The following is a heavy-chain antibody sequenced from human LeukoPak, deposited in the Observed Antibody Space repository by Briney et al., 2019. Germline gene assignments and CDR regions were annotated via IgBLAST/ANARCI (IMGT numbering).Heavy chain of an antibody. D-gene: IGHD3-22*01. Sequence: SQTLSLTCTVSGGSISSGSYYWIWIRQPAGKELEGIGRIYTSGSTNYKHSLKSRVTISVDTSKNQFSLKLSSVTGADTAVYYCASASSGYYYVGEGAFDIWGQGTMVTVSS. V-gene: IGHV4-61*02. CDR1: GGSISSGSYY. CDR2: IYTSGST. J-gene: IGHJ3*02. CDR3: ASASSGYYYVGEGAFDI.